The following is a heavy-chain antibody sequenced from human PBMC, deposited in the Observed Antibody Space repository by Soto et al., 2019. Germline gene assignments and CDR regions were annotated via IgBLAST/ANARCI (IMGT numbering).Heavy chain of an antibody. CDR3: ARASRGQWELIPSVY. CDR1: GYTFTSYG. D-gene: IGHD1-26*01. Sequence: QVQLVQSGAEVKKPGASVKVSCKASGYTFTSYGISWVRQAPGQGLEWMGWISAYNGNTNYAQKLQGRVTMTTDTSTRTAYMELRSLRSDDTAVYYCARASRGQWELIPSVYWGQGTLVTVSS. CDR2: ISAYNGNT. J-gene: IGHJ4*02. V-gene: IGHV1-18*01.